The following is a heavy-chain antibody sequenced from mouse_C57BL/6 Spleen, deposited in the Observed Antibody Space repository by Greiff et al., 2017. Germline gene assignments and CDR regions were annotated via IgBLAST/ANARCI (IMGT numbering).Heavy chain of an antibody. CDR3: ARYYYYGSSSAMDY. V-gene: IGHV5-17*01. CDR1: GFTFSDYG. Sequence: EVMLVESGGGLVKPGGSLKLSCAASGFTFSDYGMHWVRQAPEKGLEWVAYISSGSSTIYYADTVKGRFTISRDNAKNTLFLQMTSLRSEDTAMYYCARYYYYGSSSAMDYWGQGTSVTVSS. CDR2: ISSGSSTI. D-gene: IGHD1-1*01. J-gene: IGHJ4*01.